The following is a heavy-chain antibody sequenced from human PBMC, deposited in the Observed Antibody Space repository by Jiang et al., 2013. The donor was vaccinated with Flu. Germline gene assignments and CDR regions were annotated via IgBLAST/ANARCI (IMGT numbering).Heavy chain of an antibody. V-gene: IGHV3-15*01. Sequence: GLVEPGGSLRLSCAVSGFTFSGAWMSWVRQAPGKGLEWVARIKKNADGGTTDYVEPVKGRFTISRDDSKSTLYLQMDSLKTEDTGVYYCMSFWISGGWGQGTLVTVSS. D-gene: IGHD3-3*01. CDR1: GFTFSGAW. J-gene: IGHJ4*02. CDR3: MSFWISGG. CDR2: IKKNADGGTT.